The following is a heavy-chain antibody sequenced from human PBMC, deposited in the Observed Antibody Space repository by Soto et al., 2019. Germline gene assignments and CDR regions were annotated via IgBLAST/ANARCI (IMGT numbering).Heavy chain of an antibody. D-gene: IGHD1-1*01. Sequence: EVQLVESGGGLVKPWGSLRLSCAASGFPFSNFDMNWVRQAPGKGLEWVSSITSNSIYIYYADSVKGRFTVSRDNAKNSLYLQMDSLRAEDTAVYYCARDLSGGNYYYHGLDVWGQGTTVTVSS. CDR2: ITSNSIYI. J-gene: IGHJ6*02. V-gene: IGHV3-21*01. CDR3: ARDLSGGNYYYHGLDV. CDR1: GFPFSNFD.